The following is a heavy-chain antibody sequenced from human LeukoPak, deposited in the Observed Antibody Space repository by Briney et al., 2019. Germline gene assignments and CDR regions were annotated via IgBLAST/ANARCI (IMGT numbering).Heavy chain of an antibody. CDR1: GFTFSNYW. V-gene: IGHV3-74*03. Sequence: PGGSLRLSRAASGFTFSNYWMHWVRQAPGKGLVWVSCINGDESRTKYADSVKGRFTISRDNARNTLFLQVNSLRAEDTAVYYCVRSVAVTFDPWGQGTLVTVSS. CDR3: VRSVAVTFDP. CDR2: INGDESRT. J-gene: IGHJ5*02. D-gene: IGHD6-19*01.